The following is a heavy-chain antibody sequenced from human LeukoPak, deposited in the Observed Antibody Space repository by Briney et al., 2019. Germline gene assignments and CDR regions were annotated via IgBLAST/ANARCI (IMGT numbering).Heavy chain of an antibody. J-gene: IGHJ6*03. CDR2: IYHSGST. CDR3: ARDQPYTDV. CDR1: GDSISSYY. Sequence: PSETLSLTCTVSGDSISSYYWSWIRQPPGKGLEWIGSIYHSGSTYYNPSLKSRVTISVDTSKNQFSLKLSSVTAADTAVYYCARDQPYTDVWGKGTTVTVSS. V-gene: IGHV4-38-2*02.